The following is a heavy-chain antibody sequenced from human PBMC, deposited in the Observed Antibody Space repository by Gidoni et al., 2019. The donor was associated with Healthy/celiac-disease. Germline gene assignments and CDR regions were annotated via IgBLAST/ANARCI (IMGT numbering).Heavy chain of an antibody. CDR2: ISSSSSYI. D-gene: IGHD3-10*01. J-gene: IGHJ4*02. Sequence: KGLEWVSSISSSSSYIYYADSVKGRFTISRDNAKNSLYLQMNSLRAEDTAVYYCPRDYYYGSGLDYWGQGTLVTVSS. V-gene: IGHV3-21*01. CDR3: PRDYYYGSGLDY.